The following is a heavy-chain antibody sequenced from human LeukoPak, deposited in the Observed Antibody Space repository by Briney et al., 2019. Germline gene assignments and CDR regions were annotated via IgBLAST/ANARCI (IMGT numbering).Heavy chain of an antibody. CDR3: ARVLNYYGSGSYLSGFDY. V-gene: IGHV1-69*13. Sequence: SVKVSCKASGNTFSIYAINWVRQAPGQGLEWMGGIIPIFGTANYAHKFQGRVTITADESTTTAYMELSSLRSEDTAIYYCARVLNYYGSGSYLSGFDYWGQGTLVTVSS. D-gene: IGHD3-10*01. J-gene: IGHJ4*02. CDR1: GNTFSIYA. CDR2: IIPIFGTA.